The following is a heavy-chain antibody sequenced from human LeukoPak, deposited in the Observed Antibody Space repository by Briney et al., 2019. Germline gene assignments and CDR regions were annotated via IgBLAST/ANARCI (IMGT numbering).Heavy chain of an antibody. Sequence: ASVKVSCKASGYTFTKYDITWVRQAPGQGPEWMGWISAYNGNTNYAQKFQGRVTMTTDTSTSTAYMELRSLRSDDTAVYYCARVRAPQWELLYYYYYYYMDVWGKGTTVTVSS. J-gene: IGHJ6*03. CDR2: ISAYNGNT. D-gene: IGHD1-26*01. CDR3: ARVRAPQWELLYYYYYYYMDV. V-gene: IGHV1-18*01. CDR1: GYTFTKYD.